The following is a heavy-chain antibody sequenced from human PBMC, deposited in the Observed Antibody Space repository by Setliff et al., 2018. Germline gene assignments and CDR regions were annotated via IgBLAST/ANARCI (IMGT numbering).Heavy chain of an antibody. V-gene: IGHV1-46*03. CDR1: GYTFTGYS. D-gene: IGHD3-3*01. Sequence: GASVKVSCKASGYTFTGYSMHWVRQAPGQGLEWMGLINARAGTTSYAQSLQARVSMTRDTSTSTVYMEVSSLRSEDTAVYYCARDRYYNSWSGTSITAPHDAFDIWGQGTMVTVSS. J-gene: IGHJ3*02. CDR3: ARDRYYNSWSGTSITAPHDAFDI. CDR2: INARAGTT.